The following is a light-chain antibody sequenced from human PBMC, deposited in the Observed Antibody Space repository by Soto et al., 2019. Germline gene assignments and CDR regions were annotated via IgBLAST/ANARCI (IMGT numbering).Light chain of an antibody. CDR3: AVWDDSLSGVV. J-gene: IGLJ3*02. CDR1: TSNIGTNY. CDR2: GNN. V-gene: IGLV1-47*01. Sequence: QSVLTQPPSASGTPGQTVTISSSGGTSNIGTNYVSWYQHLPGTAPKLLIYGNNQRPSGVPDRFSGSKSGTSASLAISGLRSDDEADYYCAVWDDSLSGVVFGGGPTLTVL.